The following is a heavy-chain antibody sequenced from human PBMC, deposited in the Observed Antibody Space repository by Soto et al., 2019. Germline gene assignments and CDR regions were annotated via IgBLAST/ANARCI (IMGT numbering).Heavy chain of an antibody. J-gene: IGHJ4*02. D-gene: IGHD4-17*01. Sequence: QVPLVQSGAEVKKPGASVKVSCKAYGYTFSSYGFIWVRQAPGEGLEWMGWIRIYNGNTNYAQKLQGRVTMTTDTSTSTAYMELRSLRSDDTAVYYCARVGPDYGDYGDYWGQGTLVTVSS. V-gene: IGHV1-18*01. CDR3: ARVGPDYGDYGDY. CDR1: GYTFSSYG. CDR2: IRIYNGNT.